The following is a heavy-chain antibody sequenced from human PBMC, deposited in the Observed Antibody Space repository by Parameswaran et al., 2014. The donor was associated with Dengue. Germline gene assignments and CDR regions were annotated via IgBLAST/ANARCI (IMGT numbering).Heavy chain of an antibody. J-gene: IGHJ6*02. D-gene: IGHD3-3*01. CDR2: IIPIFGST. CDR3: ASSAATVGSDYDSWSGYYKYYYAMDV. V-gene: IGHV1-69*01. Sequence: SWVRQAPGQGLEWMGRIIPIFGSTNYAQKFQGRVTITADESTDTVYMELSSLRSEDTAVYYCASSAATVGSDYDSWSGYYKYYYAMDVWGQGTTVTVSS.